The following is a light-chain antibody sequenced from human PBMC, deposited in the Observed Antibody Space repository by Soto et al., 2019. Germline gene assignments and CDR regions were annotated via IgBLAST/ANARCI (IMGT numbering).Light chain of an antibody. J-gene: IGKJ4*01. V-gene: IGKV3-11*01. CDR1: QTISSY. Sequence: PGERATLSCRASQTISSYLAWYQQKPGQAPRLLIYDASNRAAGIPARFSGFGSGTDFTLTISSMEPEDVAIYYCQQRTYWPLTFGGGTNVEIK. CDR3: QQRTYWPLT. CDR2: DAS.